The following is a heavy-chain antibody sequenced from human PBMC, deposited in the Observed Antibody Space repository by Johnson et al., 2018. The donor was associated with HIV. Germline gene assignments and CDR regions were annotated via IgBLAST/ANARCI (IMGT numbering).Heavy chain of an antibody. CDR2: IKSKTDGGTT. CDR3: TGGSSDAVDL. CDR1: GLTLSNAR. Sequence: VQLVESGGGLVKPGGSLRLSCAASGLTLSNARMSWVRQAPGKGLEWDGRIKSKTDGGTTDYAAPVKSRFPISRDDSKTTLYLQMKRLNTEATDVYYGTGGSSDAVDLWVQGTMVTGSS. J-gene: IGHJ3*01. V-gene: IGHV3-15*01. D-gene: IGHD6-6*01.